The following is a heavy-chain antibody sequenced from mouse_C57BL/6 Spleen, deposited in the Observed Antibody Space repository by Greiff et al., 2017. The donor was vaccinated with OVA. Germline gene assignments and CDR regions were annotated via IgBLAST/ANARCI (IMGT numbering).Heavy chain of an antibody. V-gene: IGHV1-50*01. D-gene: IGHD2-1*01. CDR2: IDPSDSYT. Sequence: VKLQQPGAELVKPGASVKLSCKASGYTFTSYWMQWVKQRPGQGLEWIGEIDPSDSYTNYNQKFKGKATLTVDTSSSTAYMQLSSLTSEDSAVYYCARSRGNYAWFAYWGQGTLVTVSA. CDR3: ARSRGNYAWFAY. J-gene: IGHJ3*01. CDR1: GYTFTSYW.